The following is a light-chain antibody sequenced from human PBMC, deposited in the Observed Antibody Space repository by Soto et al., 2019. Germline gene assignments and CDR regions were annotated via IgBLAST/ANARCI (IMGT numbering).Light chain of an antibody. CDR2: DAS. Sequence: DIQMTQSPSSLSASVGDRVTITCQADQGISKSLSWYQQKPGMAPKLLIYDASNLETGVPSRFSGSGSGIDFTRTISSLQPEDFGSYYCQQDDDLPFAFGGGTKVEIK. J-gene: IGKJ4*01. V-gene: IGKV1-33*01. CDR3: QQDDDLPFA. CDR1: QGISKS.